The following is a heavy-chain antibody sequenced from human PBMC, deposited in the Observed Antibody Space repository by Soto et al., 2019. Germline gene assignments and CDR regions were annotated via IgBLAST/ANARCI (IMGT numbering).Heavy chain of an antibody. Sequence: PSETLSLTCAVSGGSISSGGYSWSWIRQPPGKGLERIGYIYHSGSTYYNPSLKSRVTISVDRSKNQFSLKLSSVTAADTAVYYCARGLYYYDSSGFDYWGQGTLVTVSS. D-gene: IGHD3-22*01. CDR3: ARGLYYYDSSGFDY. J-gene: IGHJ4*02. CDR2: IYHSGST. V-gene: IGHV4-30-2*01. CDR1: GGSISSGGYS.